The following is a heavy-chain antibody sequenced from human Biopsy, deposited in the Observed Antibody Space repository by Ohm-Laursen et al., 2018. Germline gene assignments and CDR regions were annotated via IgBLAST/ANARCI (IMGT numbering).Heavy chain of an antibody. CDR1: GFTFSSYA. D-gene: IGHD4-11*01. CDR2: ISYDGSGE. V-gene: IGHV3-30*03. CDR3: ARDGKRWDYSTYFSWHFDL. J-gene: IGHJ2*01. Sequence: LSLTCAASGFTFSSYAMHWVRQAPGKGLERVAVISYDGSGEYYADSLQGRFIISRENPKNTVDLQMNSLRAEDTAVYFCARDGKRWDYSTYFSWHFDLWGRGTLVTVSS.